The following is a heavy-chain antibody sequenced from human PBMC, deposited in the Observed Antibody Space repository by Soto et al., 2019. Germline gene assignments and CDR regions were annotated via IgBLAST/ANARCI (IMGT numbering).Heavy chain of an antibody. J-gene: IGHJ6*02. CDR3: AKGSTVRYYYYGMDV. Sequence: GGSLRLSCAASGFTFSSYAMSWVRQAPGKGLEWVSAISGSGGSTYYADSVKGRFTISRDNSKNTLYLQMNSPRAEDTAVYYCAKGSTVRYYYYGMDVWGQGTTVTVSS. CDR1: GFTFSSYA. D-gene: IGHD4-17*01. V-gene: IGHV3-23*01. CDR2: ISGSGGST.